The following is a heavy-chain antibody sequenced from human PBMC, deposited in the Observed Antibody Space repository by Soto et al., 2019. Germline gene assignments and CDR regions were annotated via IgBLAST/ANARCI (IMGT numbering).Heavy chain of an antibody. CDR1: GGSISSSSYY. J-gene: IGHJ4*02. D-gene: IGHD3-22*01. CDR2: IYYSGST. CDR3: ARHRDSSGSSHYFDY. V-gene: IGHV4-39*01. Sequence: PSETLSLTCTVSGGSISSSSYYWGWIRQPPGKGLEWIGSIYYSGSTYYNPSLKSRVTISVDTSKNQFSLKLSSVTAADTAVYYCARHRDSSGSSHYFDYWGQGTLVTVSS.